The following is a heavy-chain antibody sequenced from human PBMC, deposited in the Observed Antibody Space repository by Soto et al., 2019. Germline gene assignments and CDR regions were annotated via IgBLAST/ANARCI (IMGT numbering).Heavy chain of an antibody. CDR3: VRDGEDIVVVVGAAWAAFDV. CDR2: IKHDGSDK. J-gene: IGHJ3*01. V-gene: IGHV3-7*01. Sequence: GGSLRLSCAASGFTFSGYAMSWVRQAPGKGLEWVANIKHDGSDKYYVDSVKGRFSISRDNAKNSLYLQMNSLRAEDTAGYYCVRDGEDIVVVVGAAWAAFDVWGPGTKVTVSS. D-gene: IGHD2-15*01. CDR1: GFTFSGYA.